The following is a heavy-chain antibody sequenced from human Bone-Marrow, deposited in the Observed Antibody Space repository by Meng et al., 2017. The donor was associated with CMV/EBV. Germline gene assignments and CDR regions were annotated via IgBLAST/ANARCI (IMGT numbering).Heavy chain of an antibody. D-gene: IGHD6-13*01. Sequence: GESLKISCAASGFTFSNYGMHWVRQAPGKGLEWVSVIYSGGSTYYADSVKGRFTISRDNSKNTLYFQMNSLRAEDTAVYYCAREFISGRSSSWYPYYYYGMDVWGQGTTVTVSS. CDR2: IYSGGST. CDR1: GFTFSNYG. J-gene: IGHJ6*02. CDR3: AREFISGRSSSWYPYYYYGMDV. V-gene: IGHV3-53*01.